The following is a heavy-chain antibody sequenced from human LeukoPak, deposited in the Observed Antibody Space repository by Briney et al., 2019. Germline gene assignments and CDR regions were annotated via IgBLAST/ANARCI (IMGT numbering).Heavy chain of an antibody. Sequence: PGGSLRLSCAASVFSFSTYAMYWVRQAPGKGLEWVANIKQDGSEKYYVDSVKGRFTISRDNAKNSLYLQMNSLRAEDTAVYYCARDRRRTIFGVVNDGFFDYWGQGTLVTVSS. J-gene: IGHJ4*02. CDR2: IKQDGSEK. CDR3: ARDRRRTIFGVVNDGFFDY. V-gene: IGHV3-7*01. CDR1: VFSFSTYA. D-gene: IGHD3-3*01.